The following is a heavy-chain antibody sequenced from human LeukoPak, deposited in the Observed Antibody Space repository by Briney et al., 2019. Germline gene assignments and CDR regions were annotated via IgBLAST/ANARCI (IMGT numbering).Heavy chain of an antibody. CDR1: GGTFSSYA. Sequence: ASVKVSCKASGGTFSSYAISWVRQAPGQGLEWMGGIIPIFGTANYAQKFQGRVTITADESTSTAYMELGSLRSEDTAVYYCARTYCSSTSCYWFDPWGQGTLVTVSS. V-gene: IGHV1-69*13. D-gene: IGHD2-2*01. J-gene: IGHJ5*02. CDR2: IIPIFGTA. CDR3: ARTYCSSTSCYWFDP.